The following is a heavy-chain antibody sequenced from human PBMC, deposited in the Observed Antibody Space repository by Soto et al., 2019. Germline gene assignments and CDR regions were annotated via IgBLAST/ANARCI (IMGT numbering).Heavy chain of an antibody. V-gene: IGHV3-33*01. CDR1: GFTFSSYG. D-gene: IGHD3-10*01. Sequence: PGGSLRLSCAASGFTFSSYGMHWVRQAPGKGLEWVAVTWYDGSNKYYADSVKGRFTISRDNSKNTLYLQMNSLRAEDTAVYYCARVRAKRGSLDYWGQGTLVTVSS. CDR2: TWYDGSNK. J-gene: IGHJ4*02. CDR3: ARVRAKRGSLDY.